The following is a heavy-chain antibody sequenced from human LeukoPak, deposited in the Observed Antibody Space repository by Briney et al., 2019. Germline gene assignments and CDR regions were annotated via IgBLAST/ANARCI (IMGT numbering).Heavy chain of an antibody. Sequence: SETLSLTCTVSGGSISSHYWSWIRQPPGKGLEWIGYIYYSGSTNYNPSLKSRVTISVDMSKNQFSLKLSSVTAADTAVYYCARVGSSSWYDYWGQGTLVTVSS. V-gene: IGHV4-59*11. CDR2: IYYSGST. J-gene: IGHJ4*02. CDR3: ARVGSSSWYDY. CDR1: GGSISSHY. D-gene: IGHD6-13*01.